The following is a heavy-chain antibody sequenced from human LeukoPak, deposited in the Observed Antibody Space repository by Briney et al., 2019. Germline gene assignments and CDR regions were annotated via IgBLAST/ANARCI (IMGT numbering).Heavy chain of an antibody. D-gene: IGHD2/OR15-2a*01. Sequence: ASVKVSCKASGYTFSNYYIHWVRQAPGQGLEWMGIINPSGGSTGYAQKFQGRVTMTRDTSTSTVYTELSGLRSEDTAVYYCARGPYRTTAYSTSPLDYWGQGTLVTVSS. J-gene: IGHJ4*02. CDR3: ARGPYRTTAYSTSPLDY. V-gene: IGHV1-46*01. CDR2: INPSGGST. CDR1: GYTFSNYY.